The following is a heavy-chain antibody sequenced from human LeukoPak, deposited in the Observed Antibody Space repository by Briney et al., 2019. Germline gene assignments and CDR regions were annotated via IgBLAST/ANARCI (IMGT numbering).Heavy chain of an antibody. CDR3: ARAGTRGYCSSTSCYRGSYYYMDV. Sequence: TPSETLSLTCAVYGASFSGYYWSWIRQPPGKGLEWIGEINHSGSTNYNPSLKSRVTISVDTSKNQFSLKLSSVTAADTAVYYCARAGTRGYCSSTSCYRGSYYYMDVWGKGTTVTVSS. J-gene: IGHJ6*03. CDR1: GASFSGYY. CDR2: INHSGST. V-gene: IGHV4-34*01. D-gene: IGHD2-2*01.